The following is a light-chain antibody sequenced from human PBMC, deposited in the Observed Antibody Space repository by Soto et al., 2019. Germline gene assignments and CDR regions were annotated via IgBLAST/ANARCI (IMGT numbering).Light chain of an antibody. J-gene: IGKJ1*01. Sequence: DIQLTQSPSFLSASVGDEVTITCRASQGIRSHLAWYQQKPGKAPKLLIYTAATLQSGVPSRFSGGGSGTEFTLTISSLQPEDFATYYCQQSYTIPWTFGQGTKVDIK. CDR3: QQSYTIPWT. V-gene: IGKV1-9*01. CDR1: QGIRSH. CDR2: TAA.